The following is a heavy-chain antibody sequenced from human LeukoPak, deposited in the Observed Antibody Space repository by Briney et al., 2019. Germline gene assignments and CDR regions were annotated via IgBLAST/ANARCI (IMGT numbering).Heavy chain of an antibody. J-gene: IGHJ3*02. CDR2: ISYDGTNK. V-gene: IGHV3-30-3*01. CDR3: VREDNAFNI. Sequence: GGSLRLSCAASGFTFSSYAMRWVRQAPGKGLEWVAFISYDGTNKYYADSVKGRFTISRDNAKNTLYLQMNSLRAEDTAMYYCVREDNAFNIWGQGALVTVSS. CDR1: GFTFSSYA.